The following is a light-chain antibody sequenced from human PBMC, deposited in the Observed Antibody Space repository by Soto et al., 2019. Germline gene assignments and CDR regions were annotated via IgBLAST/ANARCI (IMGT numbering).Light chain of an antibody. CDR3: QQRMNWPLT. Sequence: EIVFTQSPATPSLSPGERATLSCRASQTVSSYLLWYQQKRGQAPRLLIYDASNRATGIPARFSGSGSGTDFTLTISSLEPEDFAVYYCQQRMNWPLTFGQGTRLEIK. CDR1: QTVSSY. V-gene: IGKV3-11*01. CDR2: DAS. J-gene: IGKJ5*01.